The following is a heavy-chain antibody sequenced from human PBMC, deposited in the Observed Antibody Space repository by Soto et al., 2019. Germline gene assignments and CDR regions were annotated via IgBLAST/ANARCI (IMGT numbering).Heavy chain of an antibody. CDR3: ARGGGFVVVTDPYDH. Sequence: ASVKVSCKASGYTFTSYYMNWVRQAPGQRLERLGIINPSGGYTTYAQRFLGRVTMTSDTSTSTVHMELGSLTSEDTAVYYCARGGGFVVVTDPYDHWGQGSLVTVSS. CDR2: INPSGGYT. J-gene: IGHJ4*02. CDR1: GYTFTSYY. D-gene: IGHD2-21*02. V-gene: IGHV1-46*03.